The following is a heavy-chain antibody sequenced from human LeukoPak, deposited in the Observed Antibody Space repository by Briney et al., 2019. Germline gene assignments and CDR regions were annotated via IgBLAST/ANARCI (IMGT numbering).Heavy chain of an antibody. CDR1: GLTFSNYA. CDR3: ARDPNGNYVGAFDF. V-gene: IGHV3-23*01. CDR2: IGSSGRNI. D-gene: IGHD3-16*01. Sequence: GGSLRLSCAASGLTFSNYAMIWVRQAPGKGLEWVSAIGSSGRNIYYADSVKGRFTISRDNSKNTLYLQMNSPRADDTAVYYCARDPNGNYVGAFDFWGQGILVTVSS. J-gene: IGHJ3*01.